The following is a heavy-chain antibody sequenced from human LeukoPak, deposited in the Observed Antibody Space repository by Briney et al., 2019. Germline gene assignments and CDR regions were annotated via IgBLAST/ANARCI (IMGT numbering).Heavy chain of an antibody. CDR2: IYYSGST. D-gene: IGHD4-17*01. V-gene: IGHV4-39*07. CDR1: GGSISSSSYY. J-gene: IGHJ4*02. Sequence: SETLSLTCTVSGGSISSSSYYWGWIRQPPGKGLEWIGSIYYSGSTYYSPSLKSRVTISVDTSKNQFSLKLSSVTAADTAVYYCARVRTTVTVFDYWGQGTLVTVSS. CDR3: ARVRTTVTVFDY.